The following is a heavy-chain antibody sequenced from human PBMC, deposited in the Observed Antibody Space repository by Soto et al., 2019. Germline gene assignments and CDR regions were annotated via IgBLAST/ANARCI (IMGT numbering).Heavy chain of an antibody. Sequence: SETLSLTCTVSGGSVSSASYYWSWIRQPPGKGLEWIGYIYYSGSTNYNPSLKSRVTISVDTAKNQFSLKLTSVTAADTAAYFCAREGYSYAYFDYWGHGTLVTVSS. D-gene: IGHD5-18*01. CDR1: GGSVSSASYY. CDR3: AREGYSYAYFDY. J-gene: IGHJ4*01. CDR2: IYYSGST. V-gene: IGHV4-61*01.